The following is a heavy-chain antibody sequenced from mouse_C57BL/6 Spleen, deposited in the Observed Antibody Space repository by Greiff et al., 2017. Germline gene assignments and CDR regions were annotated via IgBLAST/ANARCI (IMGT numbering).Heavy chain of an antibody. D-gene: IGHD2-4*01. CDR1: GFTFSDYY. CDR3: ARDDYDEGYWYFDV. J-gene: IGHJ1*03. V-gene: IGHV5-16*01. Sequence: EVHLVESEGGLVQPGSSMKLSCTASGFTFSDYYMAWVRQVPEKGLEWVANINYDGSSTYYLDSLKSRFIISRDNAKNILYLQMSSLKSEDTATYYCARDDYDEGYWYFDVWGTGTTVTVSS. CDR2: INYDGSST.